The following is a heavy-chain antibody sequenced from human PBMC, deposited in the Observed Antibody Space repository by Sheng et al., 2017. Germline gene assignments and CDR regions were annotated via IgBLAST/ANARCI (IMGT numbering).Heavy chain of an antibody. CDR1: VAPSVVTT. CDR2: SIPVGAP. CDR3: ASFGAVKVHSLGYMDV. J-gene: IGHJ6*03. V-gene: IGHV4-4*07. D-gene: IGHD6-19*01. Sequence: QVQLQESGPGLVKAFRRPCPSPALSLVAPSVVTTGAGSGSPPGRDWSGLGVSIPVGAPTTTPPSKSRVTMSVDTSKNQFSLKLSSVTAADTAVYYCASFGAVKVHSLGYMDVWGKGTTVTVSS.